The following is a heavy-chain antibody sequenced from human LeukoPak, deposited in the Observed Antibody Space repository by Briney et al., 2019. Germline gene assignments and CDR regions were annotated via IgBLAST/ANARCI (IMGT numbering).Heavy chain of an antibody. CDR2: INHSGST. J-gene: IGHJ4*02. CDR1: GGSFSGYY. V-gene: IGHV4-34*01. D-gene: IGHD3-10*01. Sequence: SETLSLTCAVYGGSFSGYYWSWIRQPPGKGLEWIGEINHSGSTNYNPSLKSRVTISVDTSKNQFSLKLSSVTAADTAVYYCARRYPYYYGSGSAYKAWGQGTLVTVSS. CDR3: ARRYPYYYGSGSAYKA.